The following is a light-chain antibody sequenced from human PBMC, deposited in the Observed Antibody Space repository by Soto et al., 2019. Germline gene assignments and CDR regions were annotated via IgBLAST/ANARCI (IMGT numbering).Light chain of an antibody. CDR2: ETS. CDR3: QQTYTTPEIT. Sequence: IQLTQSPSSLSASVVDRVTITCLASQGIDSYLAWYQQRPGKVPQLLIYETSILQSGVSSRFSGSGSGTDFTLTISSLQPEDFAIYYCQQTYTTPEITFGQGTRLEIK. J-gene: IGKJ5*01. CDR1: QGIDSY. V-gene: IGKV1-39*01.